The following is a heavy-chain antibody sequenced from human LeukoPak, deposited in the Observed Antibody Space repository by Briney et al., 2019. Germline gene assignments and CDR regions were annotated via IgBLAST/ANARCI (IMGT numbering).Heavy chain of an antibody. CDR3: ARGGDCSSTSCYPDY. CDR1: GGSFSGYY. CDR2: INHSGST. J-gene: IGHJ4*02. D-gene: IGHD2-2*01. V-gene: IGHV4-34*01. Sequence: SETLSLTCAVYGGSFSGYYWSWIRQPPGKGLEWIVEINHSGSTNYNPSLKSRVTISIDTSKNQFSLKLSSVTAADTAVYYCARGGDCSSTSCYPDYWGQGTLVTVSS.